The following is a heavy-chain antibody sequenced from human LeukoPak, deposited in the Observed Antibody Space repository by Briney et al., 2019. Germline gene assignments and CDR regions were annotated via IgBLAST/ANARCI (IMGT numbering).Heavy chain of an antibody. CDR3: ARDLPYYDSSGSNYFDY. V-gene: IGHV3-7*01. J-gene: IGHJ4*02. CDR1: GFTFSSYW. CDR2: IKQDGSEK. D-gene: IGHD3-22*01. Sequence: GGSLRLSCAASGFTFSSYWMSWVRQAPGKGLEWVANIKQDGSEKYYVDSVKGRFTISGDNAKNSLYLQMNSLRAEDTAVYYCARDLPYYDSSGSNYFDYWGQGTLVTVSS.